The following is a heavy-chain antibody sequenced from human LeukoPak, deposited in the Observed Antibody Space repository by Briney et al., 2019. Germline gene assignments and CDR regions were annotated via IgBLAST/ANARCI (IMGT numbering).Heavy chain of an antibody. J-gene: IGHJ3*02. Sequence: GASVKVSCKASGYTFSSYGIGWVRQAPGQGLEWMGWISGYNGNTNSAQKLQGRVSMTTDTSTSTAYVELRSLRSDDTAVYYCARDRSPDFWSGDYRDAFDIWGQGTMVTVSS. CDR3: ARDRSPDFWSGDYRDAFDI. D-gene: IGHD3-3*01. CDR2: ISGYNGNT. V-gene: IGHV1-18*01. CDR1: GYTFSSYG.